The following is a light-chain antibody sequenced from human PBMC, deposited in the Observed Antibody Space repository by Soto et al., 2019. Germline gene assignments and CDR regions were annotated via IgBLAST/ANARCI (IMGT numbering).Light chain of an antibody. Sequence: QSVLTQPPSVSGAPGQRVTISCTGTSANIGAGFDVHLYQQLPGTAPKLLLSGNINRPSVVPDRISGSRSGTSASLAITGLQAEDEGDFYCQSYDTSLRGALFGGGTKLTVL. V-gene: IGLV1-40*01. CDR2: GNI. CDR1: SANIGAGFD. CDR3: QSYDTSLRGAL. J-gene: IGLJ2*01.